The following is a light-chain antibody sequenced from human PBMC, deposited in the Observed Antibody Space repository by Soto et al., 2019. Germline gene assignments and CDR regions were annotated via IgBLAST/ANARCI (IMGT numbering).Light chain of an antibody. Sequence: QSALTQPAAVSGSPGQSITISCTGTRSDVGGYNYVSWYQQHPGKAPKLMIYDVSNRPSGVSNRFSGSKSGNTASLTITGLQAEDEADYYCSSYTGSSTLYVFGTGTKLTVL. CDR2: DVS. V-gene: IGLV2-14*01. CDR1: RSDVGGYNY. CDR3: SSYTGSSTLYV. J-gene: IGLJ1*01.